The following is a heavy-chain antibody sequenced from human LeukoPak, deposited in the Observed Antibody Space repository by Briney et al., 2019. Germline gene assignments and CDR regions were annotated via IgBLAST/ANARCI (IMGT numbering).Heavy chain of an antibody. D-gene: IGHD3-10*01. Sequence: SETLSLTCTVSGGSISSYYWSWVRQPPGKGLEWIGYIYYSGSTNYNPSLKSRVTISVDTSKNQFSLKLSSVTAADTAVYYCARDSMVRGLYWGQGTLVTVSS. CDR1: GGSISSYY. CDR2: IYYSGST. CDR3: ARDSMVRGLY. J-gene: IGHJ4*02. V-gene: IGHV4-59*12.